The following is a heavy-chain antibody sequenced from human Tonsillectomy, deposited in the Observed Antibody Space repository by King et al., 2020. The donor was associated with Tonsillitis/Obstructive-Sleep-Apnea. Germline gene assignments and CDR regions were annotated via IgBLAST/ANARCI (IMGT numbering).Heavy chain of an antibody. V-gene: IGHV3-23*04. Sequence: VQLVESGGGLVQPGGSLRLSCAASVFTFSSYAMSWVRQAPGKGLEWVSRRSGSGASTFYADSVKGRFTISRDNSKNTLYLQMNSLRAEDTAVYYCARDPEGVLRFLEWLMNYFDYWGQGALVTVSS. CDR2: RSGSGAST. D-gene: IGHD3-3*01. CDR1: VFTFSSYA. CDR3: ARDPEGVLRFLEWLMNYFDY. J-gene: IGHJ4*02.